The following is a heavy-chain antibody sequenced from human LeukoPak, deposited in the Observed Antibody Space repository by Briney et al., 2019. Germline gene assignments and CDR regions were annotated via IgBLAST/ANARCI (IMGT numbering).Heavy chain of an antibody. CDR2: IYYSGST. J-gene: IGHJ5*02. CDR3: ARQAPSGVVIISWFDP. CDR1: GGSISSSSYY. Sequence: PSETLSLTCTVSGGSISSSSYYWGWIRQPPGKGLEWIGSIYYSGSTYYNPSLKSRVTISVDTSKNQFSLKLSSVTAADTAVYYCARQAPSGVVIISWFDPWGQGTLVTVSS. V-gene: IGHV4-39*01. D-gene: IGHD3-3*01.